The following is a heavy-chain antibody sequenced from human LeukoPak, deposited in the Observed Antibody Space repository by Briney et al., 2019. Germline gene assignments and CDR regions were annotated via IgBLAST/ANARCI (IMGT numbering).Heavy chain of an antibody. CDR1: GDSVSGSSVA. J-gene: IGHJ4*02. Sequence: SQTLSLTCVISGDSVSGSSVAWNWIRQSPARGLEWLGRAYYRSKWHIHYDVSVKSRITIGPDTSKNQLSLQLNSVTPEDTAVYYCVRQERPDFDYWGQGTLVTVSA. V-gene: IGHV6-1*01. CDR2: AYYRSKWHI. CDR3: VRQERPDFDY.